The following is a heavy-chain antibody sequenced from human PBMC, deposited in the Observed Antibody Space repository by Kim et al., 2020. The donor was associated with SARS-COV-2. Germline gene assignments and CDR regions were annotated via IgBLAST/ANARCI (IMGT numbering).Heavy chain of an antibody. Sequence: SETLSLTCTVSGGSISSYYWSWIRQPPGKGLEWIGYIYYSGSTNYNPSLKSRVTISVDTSKNQFSLKLSSVTAADTAVYYCARSTDSSSPNWFDPWGQGT. J-gene: IGHJ5*02. CDR3: ARSTDSSSPNWFDP. CDR2: IYYSGST. CDR1: GGSISSYY. D-gene: IGHD6-6*01. V-gene: IGHV4-59*01.